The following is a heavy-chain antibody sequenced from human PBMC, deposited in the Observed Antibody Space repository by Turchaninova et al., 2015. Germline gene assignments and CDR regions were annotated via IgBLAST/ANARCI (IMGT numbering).Heavy chain of an antibody. D-gene: IGHD3-10*01. CDR3: ARRYGSGQSIRFDS. CDR1: GYTFADYP. Sequence: QVLLVQPESELEKPGASVRLSCKTSGYTFADYPINWVRQAPGQGLEWMGRINHISVNPPDAQGFRGRLFFSLASAAFAAYLQISGLKCEDTAVYYCARRYGSGQSIRFDSWGQGTLVTVSS. V-gene: IGHV7-4-1*02. CDR2: INHISVNP. J-gene: IGHJ4*02.